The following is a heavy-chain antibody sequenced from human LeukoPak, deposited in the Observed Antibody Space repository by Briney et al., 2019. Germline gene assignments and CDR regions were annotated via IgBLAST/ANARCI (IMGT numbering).Heavy chain of an antibody. CDR2: MNPNSGNT. V-gene: IGHV1-8*02. CDR3: ARSSGRYYDSSGQMKYFQH. J-gene: IGHJ1*01. Sequence: ASVKVSCKASGYTFTGYYMHWVRQATGQGLEWMGWMNPNSGNTGYAQKFQGRVTMTRNTSISTAYMELSSLRSEDTAVYYCARSSGRYYDSSGQMKYFQHWGQGTLVTVSS. D-gene: IGHD3-22*01. CDR1: GYTFTGYY.